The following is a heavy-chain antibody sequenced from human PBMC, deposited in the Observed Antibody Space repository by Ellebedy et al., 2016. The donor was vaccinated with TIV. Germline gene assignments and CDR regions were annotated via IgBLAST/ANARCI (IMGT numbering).Heavy chain of an antibody. CDR3: VKDRGGRTFYSDSGGNPWGMVV. J-gene: IGHJ6*02. CDR1: GFTFRNFD. Sequence: GESLKISCSGTGFTFRNFDIHWLRQAPGKGLEYVSAIGGKGGTTYYADSVRGRFTLARDNSQNQVFLQMNSLRLEDTAVYYCVKDRGGRTFYSDSGGNPWGMVVWGQGTTVIVS. V-gene: IGHV3-64D*06. CDR2: IGGKGGTT. D-gene: IGHD3-22*01.